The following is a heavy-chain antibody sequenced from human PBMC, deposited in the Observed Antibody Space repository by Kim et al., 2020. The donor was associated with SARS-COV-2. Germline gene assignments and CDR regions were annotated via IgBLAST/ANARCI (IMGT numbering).Heavy chain of an antibody. D-gene: IGHD6-19*01. CDR3: ARARAVGHYYYGMDV. CDR2: IIPILGIA. Sequence: SVKVSCKASGGTFSSYAISWVRQAPGQGLEWMGRIIPILGIANYAQKFQGRVTITADKSTSTAYMELSSLRSEDTAVYYCARARAVGHYYYGMDVWGQGTTVTVSS. V-gene: IGHV1-69*04. CDR1: GGTFSSYA. J-gene: IGHJ6*02.